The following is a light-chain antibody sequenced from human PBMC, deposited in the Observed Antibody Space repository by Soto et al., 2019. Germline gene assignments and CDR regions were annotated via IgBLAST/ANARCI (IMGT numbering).Light chain of an antibody. Sequence: QSALTQPASVSGSPGQSITISCTGTSSDVGGYNYVSWYQQHPGKAPKLMIYDVSNRPSGVSNRFSGSKSGNTASLTISGLQAEDEADYYCSSYTSSFPDVFGTGTKLTVL. V-gene: IGLV2-14*01. CDR2: DVS. J-gene: IGLJ1*01. CDR3: SSYTSSFPDV. CDR1: SSDVGGYNY.